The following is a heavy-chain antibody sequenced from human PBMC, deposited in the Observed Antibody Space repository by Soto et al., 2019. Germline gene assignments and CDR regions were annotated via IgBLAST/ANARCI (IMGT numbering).Heavy chain of an antibody. Sequence: SEALSPISPVSCYSISRGSYWGWIRQPPGKGPEWIASIYHGGTTFYNPSLKSRVTVSVDKSNNQFSLKLRSVTAADTAVYYCAKAHVMVVAGTPFDYWGHGTLVTVSS. CDR3: AKAHVMVVAGTPFDY. J-gene: IGHJ4*01. D-gene: IGHD6-19*01. CDR2: IYHGGTT. V-gene: IGHV4-38-2*01. CDR1: CYSISRGSY.